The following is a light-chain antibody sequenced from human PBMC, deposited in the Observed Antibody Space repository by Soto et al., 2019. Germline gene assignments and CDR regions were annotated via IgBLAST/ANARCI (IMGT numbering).Light chain of an antibody. V-gene: IGKV3-20*01. CDR1: QSVSSSY. CDR2: GAS. J-gene: IGKJ1*01. CDR3: QQYGSSPWT. Sequence: EIVLTQPPGTLSLSPGERATLSCKASQSVSSSYLAWYQQKPGQAPRLLIYGASSRATGIPDRFSGSGSGKDFTLTISRLEPEDFAVYYCQQYGSSPWTFGQGTKVDIK.